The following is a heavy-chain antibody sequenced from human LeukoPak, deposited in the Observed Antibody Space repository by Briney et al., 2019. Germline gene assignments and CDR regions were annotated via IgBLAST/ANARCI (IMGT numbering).Heavy chain of an antibody. J-gene: IGHJ6*02. CDR2: IYYSGST. D-gene: IGHD3-16*02. CDR3: ARDNGRYGMDV. V-gene: IGHV4-31*03. Sequence: PSETLSLTCTVSGCSISSGGYYWSCIRQHPGKGLEWIGYIYYSGSTYYNPSLKSRVTISVDTSKNQFSLKLSSVTAADTAVYYCARDNGRYGMDVWGQGTTVTVSS. CDR1: GCSISSGGYY.